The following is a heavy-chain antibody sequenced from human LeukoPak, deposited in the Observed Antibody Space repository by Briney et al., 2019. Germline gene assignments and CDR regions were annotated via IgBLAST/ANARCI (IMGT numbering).Heavy chain of an antibody. V-gene: IGHV1-2*02. CDR2: INPNSGGT. J-gene: IGHJ3*02. CDR3: ARDLSGWYKDAFDI. Sequence: VRQAPXQGXXWMGWINPNSGGTNYAQKFQGRVTMTRDTSISTAYMELSRLRSDDTAVYYCARDLSGWYKDAFDIWGQGTMVTVSS. D-gene: IGHD6-19*01.